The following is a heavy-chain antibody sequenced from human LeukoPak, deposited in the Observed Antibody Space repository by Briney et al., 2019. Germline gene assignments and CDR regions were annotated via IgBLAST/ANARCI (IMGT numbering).Heavy chain of an antibody. V-gene: IGHV3-43*02. CDR2: ISGDGGST. Sequence: GGSLRLSCAASGFTFDDYAMHWVRQAPGKGLEWVSLISGDGGSTYYADSVKGRFTISRDNSKNSLYLQMNSLRTEDTALYYCAKDSGSGSYYYYYGMDVWGQGTMVTVSS. J-gene: IGHJ6*02. CDR3: AKDSGSGSYYYYYGMDV. D-gene: IGHD1-26*01. CDR1: GFTFDDYA.